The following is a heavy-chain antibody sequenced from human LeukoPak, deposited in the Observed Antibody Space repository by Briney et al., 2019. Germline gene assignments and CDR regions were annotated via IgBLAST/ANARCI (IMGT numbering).Heavy chain of an antibody. D-gene: IGHD3-22*01. CDR1: GYTFTGYY. CDR3: ARSAYYYDSSGYYYGGLFDY. Sequence: ASVKVSCKASGYTFTGYYMHWVRQAPGQGLEWMGWINPNSGGTNYAQKFQGRVTMTRDTSISTAYMGLSRLRSDDTAVYYCARSAYYYDSSGYYYGGLFDYWGQGTLVTVSS. V-gene: IGHV1-2*02. J-gene: IGHJ4*02. CDR2: INPNSGGT.